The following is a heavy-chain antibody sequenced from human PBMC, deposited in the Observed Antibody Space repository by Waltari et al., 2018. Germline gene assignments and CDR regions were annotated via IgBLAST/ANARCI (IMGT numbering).Heavy chain of an antibody. D-gene: IGHD3-3*01. CDR1: GYTFARSY. V-gene: IGHV1-46*04. CDR3: ARDDHRSSGYYGRIVDF. Sequence: VKLVQSGAEVKTPGASVDISCKTSGYTFARSYIHWIRQAPGQGHEGMGISKRNEDRVTYEQKLQDRVIRTSDTSTNTVFMERRGRTSDDTARDVGARDDHRSSGYYGRIVDFWGQGTPVTVSS. J-gene: IGHJ4*02. CDR2: SKRNEDRV.